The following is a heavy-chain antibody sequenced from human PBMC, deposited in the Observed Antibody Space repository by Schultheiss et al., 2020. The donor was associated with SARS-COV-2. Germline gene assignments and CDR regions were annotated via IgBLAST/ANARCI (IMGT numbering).Heavy chain of an antibody. CDR3: TRRGVL. CDR2: ISYDGSNK. J-gene: IGHJ4*02. Sequence: GGSLRLSCAASGFTFSSYGMHWVRQAPGKGLEWVAVISYDGSNKYYADSVKGRFTISRDNAKNSLYLQMNSLRAEDTAIYYCTRRGVLRGQGTLVTVSS. CDR1: GFTFSSYG. V-gene: IGHV3-30*03. D-gene: IGHD3-10*01.